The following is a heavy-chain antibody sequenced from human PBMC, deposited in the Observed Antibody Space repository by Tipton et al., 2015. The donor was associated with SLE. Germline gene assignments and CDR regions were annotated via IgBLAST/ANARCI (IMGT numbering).Heavy chain of an antibody. D-gene: IGHD6-6*01. J-gene: IGHJ4*02. V-gene: IGHV3-30*14. CDR3: VKEYITYSNSPAFDY. CDR2: ISSDGNTK. CDR1: GFTFSRYD. Sequence: SLRLSCAASGFTFSRYDMLWVRQAPGKGLEWVSLISSDGNTKFYADSVRGRITISRDNSKNTLYLQMRSLRAEDTAVYYCVKEYITYSNSPAFDYWGQGTLVTVSS.